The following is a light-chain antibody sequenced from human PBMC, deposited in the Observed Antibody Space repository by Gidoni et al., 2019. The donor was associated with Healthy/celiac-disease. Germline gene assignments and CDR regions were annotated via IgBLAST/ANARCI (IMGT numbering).Light chain of an antibody. CDR2: GAS. Sequence: ELVMTQSPATLSVSPGERATLACRASQSVSRNLAWYQQKPGQAPRLHIYGASTRATGIPDGFGGSGSEREFSHTIRSLQSEDFAVYYCQQYNNWPRTFGQGTKVKIK. CDR3: QQYNNWPRT. CDR1: QSVSRN. V-gene: IGKV3-15*01. J-gene: IGKJ1*01.